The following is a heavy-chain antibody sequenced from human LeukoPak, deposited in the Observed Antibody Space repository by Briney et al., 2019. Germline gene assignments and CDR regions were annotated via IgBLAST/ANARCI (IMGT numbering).Heavy chain of an antibody. CDR3: AKEIGYCSSTSCYFRNYYCYGMDV. J-gene: IGHJ6*02. Sequence: GGSLRLSCAASGFTFSSYAMSWVRQAPGKGLEWVSAISGSGGSTYYADSVKGRFTISRDNSKNTLYLQMNSLRAEDTAVYYCAKEIGYCSSTSCYFRNYYCYGMDVWGQGTTVTVSS. V-gene: IGHV3-23*01. CDR1: GFTFSSYA. CDR2: ISGSGGST. D-gene: IGHD2-2*01.